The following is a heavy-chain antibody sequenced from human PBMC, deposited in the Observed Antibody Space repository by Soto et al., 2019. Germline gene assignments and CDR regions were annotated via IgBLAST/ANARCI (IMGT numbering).Heavy chain of an antibody. J-gene: IGHJ4*02. D-gene: IGHD3-22*01. CDR3: ARSPGGRDYYDSSGYVFDY. V-gene: IGHV1-69*02. CDR2: IIPILGIA. Sequence: SVKVSCKASGGTFSSYTISWVRQAPGQGLEWMGRIIPILGIANYAQKFQGRVTITADKSTSTAYMELSSLRSEDTAVYYCARSPGGRDYYDSSGYVFDYWGQGTLVTVSS. CDR1: GGTFSSYT.